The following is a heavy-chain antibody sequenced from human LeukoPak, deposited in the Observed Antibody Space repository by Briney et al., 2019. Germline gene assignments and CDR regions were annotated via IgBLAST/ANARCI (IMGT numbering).Heavy chain of an antibody. V-gene: IGHV4-4*07. CDR2: IYISGST. CDR3: ARGTVENTLMFDY. D-gene: IGHD1/OR15-1a*01. J-gene: IGHJ4*02. Sequence: PSETLSLTCTVSDGSISSYYWSWIRQPAGKRLEWIGRIYISGSTNYNPSLKSRVTMSIDTSKNQSSLKLSSVTAADTAVYYCARGTVENTLMFDYWGQGTLVTVSS. CDR1: DGSISSYY.